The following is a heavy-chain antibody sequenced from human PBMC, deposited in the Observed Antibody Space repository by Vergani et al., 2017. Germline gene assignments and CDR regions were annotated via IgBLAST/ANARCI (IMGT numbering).Heavy chain of an antibody. Sequence: QMQLVQSGPEVKKPGTSVKVSCKASGFTFTSSAVQWVRQARGQRLEWIGWIVVGSGNTNYAQKFQERVTITRDMSTSTAYMELSSLRAEDTAVYYCVQAGSYRGSLPSLYYYYGMDVWGQGTTVTVSS. CDR1: GFTFTSSA. D-gene: IGHD3-10*01. CDR3: VQAGSYRGSLPSLYYYYGMDV. CDR2: IVVGSGNT. V-gene: IGHV1-58*01. J-gene: IGHJ6*02.